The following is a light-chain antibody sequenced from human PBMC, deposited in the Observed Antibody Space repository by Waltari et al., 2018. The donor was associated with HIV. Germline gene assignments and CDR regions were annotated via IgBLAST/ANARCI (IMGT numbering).Light chain of an antibody. CDR3: QQYGNSPDS. Sequence: LSCRASQSVSSSYLAWYQQKPGQAPRLLIYGASSRATGIPDRFSGSGSGTDFTLTISRLEPEDFAVYYCQQYGNSPDSFGQGTKLEIK. CDR1: QSVSSSY. CDR2: GAS. J-gene: IGKJ2*03. V-gene: IGKV3-20*01.